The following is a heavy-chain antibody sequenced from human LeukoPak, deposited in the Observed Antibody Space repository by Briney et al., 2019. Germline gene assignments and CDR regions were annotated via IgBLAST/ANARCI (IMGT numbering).Heavy chain of an antibody. D-gene: IGHD3-22*01. CDR2: IYSGGST. J-gene: IGHJ4*02. CDR1: GFTVSSNY. V-gene: IGHV3-53*04. Sequence: GGSLRLSCAASGFTVSSNYMSWVRQAPGKGLEWVSVIYSGGSTYYADSVKGRFTISRHNSKNTLYLQMNSLRAEDTAVYYCASMLYYYDSSGYVYWGQGTLVTVSS. CDR3: ASMLYYYDSSGYVY.